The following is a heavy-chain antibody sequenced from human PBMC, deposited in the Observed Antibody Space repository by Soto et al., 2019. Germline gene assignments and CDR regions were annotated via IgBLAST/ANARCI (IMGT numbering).Heavy chain of an antibody. CDR2: IYSGGST. CDR1: GFTVSNNY. CDR3: AAYSHKGY. V-gene: IGHV3-66*01. Sequence: EEQLVASGGDLVQPGGSLRLSCAASGFTVSNNYMSWVRQAPGKGLEWVSLIYSGGSTYYADSVKGRVTISRDSSKNTLYLQMNSLRAEDTAMYYCAAYSHKGYWGQGTLVTVSS. J-gene: IGHJ4*02. D-gene: IGHD3-16*01.